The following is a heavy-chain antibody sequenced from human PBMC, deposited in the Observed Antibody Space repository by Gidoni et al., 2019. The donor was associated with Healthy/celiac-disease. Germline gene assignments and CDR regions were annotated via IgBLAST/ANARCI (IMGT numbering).Heavy chain of an antibody. CDR1: GGSISSGGYY. CDR3: ARARRVGRQCHWFDP. V-gene: IGHV4-31*03. D-gene: IGHD6-19*01. J-gene: IGHJ5*02. CDR2: IYYSGST. Sequence: QVQLQESGPGLVKPSQTLSLTCTVSGGSISSGGYYWSWIRQHPGKGLEWIGYIYYSGSTYYNPSLKSRVTISVDTSKNQFSLKLSSVTAADTAVYYCARARRVGRQCHWFDPWGQGTLVTVSS.